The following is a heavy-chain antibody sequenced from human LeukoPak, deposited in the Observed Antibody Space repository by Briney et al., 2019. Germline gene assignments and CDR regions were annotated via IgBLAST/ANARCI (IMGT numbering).Heavy chain of an antibody. D-gene: IGHD5-24*01. V-gene: IGHV1-2*02. CDR1: GYTFTGYY. Sequence: EASVKVSCKASGYTFTGYYMHWVRQAPGQGLEWMGWINPNSGGTNYAQKFQGRVTMTRDTSISTAYMELSRLRSDDTAVYYCARDPVEMATSEEHRFDYWGQGTLVTVSS. CDR2: INPNSGGT. J-gene: IGHJ4*02. CDR3: ARDPVEMATSEEHRFDY.